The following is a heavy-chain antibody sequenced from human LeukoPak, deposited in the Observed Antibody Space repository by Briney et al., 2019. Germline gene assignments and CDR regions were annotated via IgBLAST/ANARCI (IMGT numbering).Heavy chain of an antibody. CDR2: ISYDGSNK. D-gene: IGHD5-24*01. CDR3: AREMATINY. J-gene: IGHJ4*02. Sequence: GGSLRLSCAASGFTFSSYAMHWVRQAPGKGLEWVAVISYDGSNKYYADSVKGRFTISRDNAKNSLYLQMNSLRAEDTAVYYCAREMATINYWGQGTLVTVSS. CDR1: GFTFSSYA. V-gene: IGHV3-30-3*01.